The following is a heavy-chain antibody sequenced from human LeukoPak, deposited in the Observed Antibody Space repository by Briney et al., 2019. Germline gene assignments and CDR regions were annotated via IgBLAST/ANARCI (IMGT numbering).Heavy chain of an antibody. CDR2: IKKDGSEK. J-gene: IGHJ4*02. D-gene: IGHD4-23*01. CDR1: GFIFSSYW. CDR3: ARDRDARGYGGNSAY. Sequence: GGSLRLSCAASGFIFSSYWMSWVRQAPGKGLEWVANIKKDGSEKYYVDSVEGRFTISRDNAKKSVSLQMNSLRAEDTAVYYCARDRDARGYGGNSAYWGQGTLVTVSS. V-gene: IGHV3-7*01.